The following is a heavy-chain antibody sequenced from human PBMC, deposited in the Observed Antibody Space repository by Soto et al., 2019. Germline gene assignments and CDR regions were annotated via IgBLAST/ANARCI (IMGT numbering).Heavy chain of an antibody. Sequence: QVQLVESGEGVVQPGRSLRLSCAASGFTFSSYGMHWVRQAPGKGLEWVAVIWYDGSNKYYADSVKGRFTISRDNSKNTLYLQMNSLRAEDTAVYYCARDEELWFGVSYAFDIWGQGTMVTVSS. CDR3: ARDEELWFGVSYAFDI. J-gene: IGHJ3*02. D-gene: IGHD3-10*01. V-gene: IGHV3-33*01. CDR2: IWYDGSNK. CDR1: GFTFSSYG.